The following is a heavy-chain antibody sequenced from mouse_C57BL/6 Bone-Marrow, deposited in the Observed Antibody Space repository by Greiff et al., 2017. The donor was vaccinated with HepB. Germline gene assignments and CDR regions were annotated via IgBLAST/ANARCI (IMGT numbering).Heavy chain of an antibody. D-gene: IGHD1-1*01. V-gene: IGHV1-50*01. CDR3: ERWASLLSWFAY. Sequence: VQLQQPGAEFVKPGASVKLSCKASGYTFTSYWMQWVKQRPGQGLEWIGAIDPSDSYINYNQKFKGKATWTVDTSSSTAYMQLSSLTSEDSAVYDWERWASLLSWFAYWGQGTRVTVSA. J-gene: IGHJ3*01. CDR1: GYTFTSYW. CDR2: IDPSDSYI.